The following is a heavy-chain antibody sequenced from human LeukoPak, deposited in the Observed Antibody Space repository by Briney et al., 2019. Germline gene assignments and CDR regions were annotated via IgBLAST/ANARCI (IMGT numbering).Heavy chain of an antibody. Sequence: SETLSLTCTVSGGSISGYYWTWIRQPPGKGLEWIGYIYSSGSTNYNPSLKSRVTISVDTSKNQFSLRLSSVTAADTAVYYCARHRYTSSSSYFDFWGQGTLVTVSS. V-gene: IGHV4-59*08. CDR3: ARHRYTSSSSYFDF. CDR1: GGSISGYY. CDR2: IYSSGST. D-gene: IGHD6-6*01. J-gene: IGHJ4*02.